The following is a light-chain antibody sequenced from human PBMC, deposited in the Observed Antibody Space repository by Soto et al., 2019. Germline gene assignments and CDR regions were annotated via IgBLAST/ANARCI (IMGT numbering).Light chain of an antibody. V-gene: IGKV1-33*01. CDR3: QQFDNLPIT. CDR2: GAS. CDR1: QDINKN. J-gene: IGKJ5*01. Sequence: DLRKTQSLASLAVFVRARGTPTCQASQDINKNLNWYQQKSGKAPKLLMNGASNLEAGVPSRFSGSGSGTDFTFTISSLQPEDIATYFCQQFDNLPITFGQGTRLEIK.